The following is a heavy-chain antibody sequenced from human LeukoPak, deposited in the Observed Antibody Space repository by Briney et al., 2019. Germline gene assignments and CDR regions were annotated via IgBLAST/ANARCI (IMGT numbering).Heavy chain of an antibody. CDR1: GFTFSSYA. V-gene: IGHV3-64D*06. J-gene: IGHJ4*02. D-gene: IGHD2-21*02. CDR3: VKPGLAYCGGDCYYDY. CDR2: ISSNGGST. Sequence: GGSLRLSCSASGFTFSSYAMHWVRQAPGKGLEYVSAISSNGGSTYYADPVKGRFTISRDNSKNTLYLQMSSLRAEGTAVYYCVKPGLAYCGGDCYYDYWGQGTLVTVSS.